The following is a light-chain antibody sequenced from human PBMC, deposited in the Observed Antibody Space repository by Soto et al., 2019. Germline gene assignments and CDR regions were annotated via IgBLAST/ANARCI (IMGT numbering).Light chain of an antibody. V-gene: IGLV2-8*01. CDR1: SSDIGGYNY. J-gene: IGLJ3*02. CDR3: TSYAGSNNLV. Sequence: QSALTQPPSASGSPGQSVTISCTGTSSDIGGYNYVSWYQQHPGKAPKLIIYEVSKRPSGVPDRVSGSKSGNTASLTVSGLQAEDEADYYCTSYAGSNNLVFEGGTNLTVL. CDR2: EVS.